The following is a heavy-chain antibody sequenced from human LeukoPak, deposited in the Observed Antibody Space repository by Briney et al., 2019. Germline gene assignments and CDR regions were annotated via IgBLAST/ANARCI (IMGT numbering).Heavy chain of an antibody. CDR2: IIPIFGTA. D-gene: IGHD6-13*01. CDR1: GGTFSSYT. V-gene: IGHV1-69*06. Sequence: SVKVSCKASGGTFSSYTISWVRQAPGQGLEWMGGIIPIFGTANYAQKFQGRVTITADKSTSTAYMELSSLRSEDTAVYYCARDPRFPGTNPNEEQLAYFDYWGQGTLVTVSS. CDR3: ARDPRFPGTNPNEEQLAYFDY. J-gene: IGHJ4*02.